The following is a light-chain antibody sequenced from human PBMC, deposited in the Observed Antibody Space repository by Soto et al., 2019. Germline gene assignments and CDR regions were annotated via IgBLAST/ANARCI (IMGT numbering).Light chain of an antibody. J-gene: IGLJ1*01. Sequence: QSVLTQPHSASGTPGQRVTISCSGSSSNIGTSSVHWFQQLPGTAPKLLISTTNQRPSGVPERFSGSKSGTSASLAISGLQSEDEADYYCAAGNDSLNGHVFGTVTKVPV. V-gene: IGLV1-44*01. CDR3: AAGNDSLNGHV. CDR1: SSNIGTSS. CDR2: TTN.